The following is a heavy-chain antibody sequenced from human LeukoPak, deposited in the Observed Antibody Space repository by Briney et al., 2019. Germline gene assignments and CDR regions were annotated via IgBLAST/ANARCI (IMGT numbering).Heavy chain of an antibody. CDR2: INHSGST. CDR3: ARVSGRQFDP. V-gene: IGHV4-34*01. Sequence: SETLSLTCAVYGGSFSGYYWSWIHQPPGKGLEWIGEINHSGSTNYNPSLKSRVTISVDTSKNQFSLKLSSVTAADTAVYYCARVSGRQFDPWGQGTLVTVSS. J-gene: IGHJ5*02. CDR1: GGSFSGYY. D-gene: IGHD6-25*01.